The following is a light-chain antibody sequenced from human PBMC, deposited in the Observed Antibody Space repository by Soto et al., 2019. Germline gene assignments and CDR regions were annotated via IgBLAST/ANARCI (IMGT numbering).Light chain of an antibody. J-gene: IGLJ1*01. V-gene: IGLV2-14*01. CDR2: DVT. CDR3: ISFTTCSTYV. CDR1: SSDVGLYNY. Sequence: QSALTQPASVSGSPGQSIAISCTGTSSDVGLYNYVSWYQQHPDKVPKLIIYDVTNRPSGVSDRFSGSKSGNTASLTISGLQADVEADYYCISFTTCSTYVFGTGTKVTVL.